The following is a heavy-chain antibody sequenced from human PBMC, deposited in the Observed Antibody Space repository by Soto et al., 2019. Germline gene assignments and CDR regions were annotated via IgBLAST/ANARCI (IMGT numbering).Heavy chain of an antibody. Sequence: ASVKVSCKASGYTFTSCGISWVRQAPGQGLEWMGWISAYNGNTNYAQKLQGRVTMTTDTSTSTAYMELRSLRSDDTAVYYCARDALDYYDILTGYPPDALAIWGQGTMVTVSS. CDR1: GYTFTSCG. V-gene: IGHV1-18*01. J-gene: IGHJ3*02. D-gene: IGHD3-9*01. CDR3: ARDALDYYDILTGYPPDALAI. CDR2: ISAYNGNT.